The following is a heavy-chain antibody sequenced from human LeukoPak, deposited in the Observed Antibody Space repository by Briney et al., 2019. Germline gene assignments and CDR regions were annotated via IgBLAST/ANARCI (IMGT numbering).Heavy chain of an antibody. V-gene: IGHV3-15*01. CDR1: GFTFSNAW. CDR3: AKSQTDDAFDI. J-gene: IGHJ3*02. Sequence: GGSLRLSCAASGFTFSNAWMSWVRQAPGKGLEWVGRIKSKTDGGTTDYAAPVKGRFTISRDDSKNTLYLQMNSLRAEDTAVYYCAKSQTDDAFDIWGQGTMVTVSS. CDR2: IKSKTDGGTT.